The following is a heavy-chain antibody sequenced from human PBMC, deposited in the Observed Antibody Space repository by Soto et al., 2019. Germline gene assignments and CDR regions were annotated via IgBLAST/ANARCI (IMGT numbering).Heavy chain of an antibody. V-gene: IGHV4-61*01. CDR1: GGSVSSGSYY. CDR3: ARGGGYCSGGTCYSPGWFDP. CDR2: IFYSGST. Sequence: QVQLQESGPGLVKPSETLSLSCTVSGGSVSSGSYYWSWIRQPPGKGLEWIGYIFYSGSTNYNPSRKSLVSISVDTSKTQFSLKLSSVTAADTALYYCARGGGYCSGGTCYSPGWFDPWGQGTLVTVSS. J-gene: IGHJ5*02. D-gene: IGHD2-15*01.